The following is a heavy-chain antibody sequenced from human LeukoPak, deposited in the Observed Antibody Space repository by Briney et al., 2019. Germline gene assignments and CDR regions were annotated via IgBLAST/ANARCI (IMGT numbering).Heavy chain of an antibody. D-gene: IGHD3-22*01. CDR1: GYTFTTYG. J-gene: IGHJ4*02. CDR2: ISGDNGNT. Sequence: ASVKVSCKASGYTFTTYGISWVRQAPGQGLEWMGWISGDNGNTYYAQKLQARITMTTDTSTSTAYMELRSLRSDDTAAYYCARDCDRSGYYCYWGQGTLVTVSS. V-gene: IGHV1-18*01. CDR3: ARDCDRSGYYCY.